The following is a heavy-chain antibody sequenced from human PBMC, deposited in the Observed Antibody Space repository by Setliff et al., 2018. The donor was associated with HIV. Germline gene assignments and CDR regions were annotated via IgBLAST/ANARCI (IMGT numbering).Heavy chain of an antibody. Sequence: PSETLSLTCTVSGGSISRYYWSWIRQPAGKGLEWIGHIYYNGRTLFNPALGTRLNMSVDTSENQFSLHLNSVTAADTAVYYCVRERRRSPLSYGLDVWGQGTTVTVSS. CDR3: VRERRRSPLSYGLDV. CDR2: IYYNGRT. J-gene: IGHJ6*02. V-gene: IGHV4-59*06. CDR1: GGSISRYY.